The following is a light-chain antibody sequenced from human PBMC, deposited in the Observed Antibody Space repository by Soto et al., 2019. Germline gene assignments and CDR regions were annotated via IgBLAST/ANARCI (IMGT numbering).Light chain of an antibody. J-gene: IGKJ2*01. CDR2: AAS. CDR3: QQLNLFPPFT. Sequence: DIQLTQSPSLLSASVGDRVTITCRASQGIRSSLAWYQQRPGRAPRLLIYAASILHSGVPSRFSGSGSGTEFTLTISSRQPEDFATYYCQQLNLFPPFTFGQGTKLEIK. CDR1: QGIRSS. V-gene: IGKV1-9*01.